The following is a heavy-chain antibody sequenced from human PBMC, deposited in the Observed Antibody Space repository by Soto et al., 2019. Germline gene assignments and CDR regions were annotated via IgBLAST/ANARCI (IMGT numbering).Heavy chain of an antibody. Sequence: ASVNVSCKASGYTFTSYGISWVRQAPGQGLEWMGWISAYNGNTNYAQKLQGRVTMTTDTSTSTAYMELRSLRSDDTAVYYCARGDGGYESGWFDPWGQGTLVTVSS. CDR2: ISAYNGNT. J-gene: IGHJ5*02. V-gene: IGHV1-18*01. CDR1: GYTFTSYG. CDR3: ARGDGGYESGWFDP. D-gene: IGHD5-12*01.